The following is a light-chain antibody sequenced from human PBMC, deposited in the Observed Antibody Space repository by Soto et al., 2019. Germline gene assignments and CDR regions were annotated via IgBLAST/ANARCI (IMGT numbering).Light chain of an antibody. CDR2: DAS. Sequence: EIVLTQSPATLSLSPGKRATLSCRASQSVSRYLAWYQQKPGQAPRLLIYDASNRATGIPARFSGNGSGTDFTLTISSLEPEDFAVYYCQQRSNWPLITFGQGTRLEIK. CDR3: QQRSNWPLIT. CDR1: QSVSRY. V-gene: IGKV3-11*01. J-gene: IGKJ5*01.